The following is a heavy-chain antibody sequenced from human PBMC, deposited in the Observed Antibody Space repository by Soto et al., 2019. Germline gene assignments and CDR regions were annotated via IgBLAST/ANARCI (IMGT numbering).Heavy chain of an antibody. CDR2: IIPILGIA. Sequence: GASVKVSCKASGGTFSSYAISWVRQAPGQGLEWMGRIIPILGIANYAQKFQGRVTITADKSTSTAYMELSSLRSEDTAVYYRARDQSIVVVTAIPTNAFDIWGQGTMVTVSS. V-gene: IGHV1-69*04. J-gene: IGHJ3*02. CDR1: GGTFSSYA. CDR3: ARDQSIVVVTAIPTNAFDI. D-gene: IGHD2-21*02.